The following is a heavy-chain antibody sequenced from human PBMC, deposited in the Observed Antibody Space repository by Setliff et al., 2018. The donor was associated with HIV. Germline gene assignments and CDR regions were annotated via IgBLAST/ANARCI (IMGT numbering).Heavy chain of an antibody. V-gene: IGHV4-34*01. CDR2: INHSGST. J-gene: IGHJ4*02. Sequence: PSKTLSLTCAVYGGSFSGYYWSWIRQPPGKGLEWIGEINHSGSTNYNPSLKSRVTISVDTSKNQFFLKLSSVTAADTAVYYCARAPTGELDFWGQGTLVTVS. D-gene: IGHD7-27*01. CDR1: GGSFSGYY. CDR3: ARAPTGELDF.